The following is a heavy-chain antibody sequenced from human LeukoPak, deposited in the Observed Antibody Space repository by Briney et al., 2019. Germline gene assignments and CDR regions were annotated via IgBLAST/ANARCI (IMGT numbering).Heavy chain of an antibody. D-gene: IGHD6-19*01. V-gene: IGHV3-23*01. J-gene: IGHJ4*02. CDR3: AKGGYSSRGHHTNFDY. Sequence: GGSLRLSYAASGFTFSSYAMSWVRQAPGKGLEWVSAISGSGGRTYYADSVKGRFTISRDNSKNTLYLQMNSLRAEDTAVYYCAKGGYSSRGHHTNFDYWGQGTLVTVSS. CDR1: GFTFSSYA. CDR2: ISGSGGRT.